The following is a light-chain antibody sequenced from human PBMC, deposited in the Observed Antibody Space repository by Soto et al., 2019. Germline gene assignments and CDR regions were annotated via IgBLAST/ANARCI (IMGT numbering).Light chain of an antibody. Sequence: QMTQSASTLSASVGDRLTITCRASQSISSRLAWYQQKPGKAPKILIYDASSLESGVPSRFSGSGSGTECTLTISSLQPDDCATYYGQQYNSYPWTFGQGTKVDI. V-gene: IGKV1-5*01. CDR2: DAS. J-gene: IGKJ1*01. CDR1: QSISSR. CDR3: QQYNSYPWT.